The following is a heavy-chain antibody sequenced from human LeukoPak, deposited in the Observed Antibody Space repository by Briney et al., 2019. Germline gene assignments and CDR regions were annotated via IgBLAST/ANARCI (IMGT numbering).Heavy chain of an antibody. J-gene: IGHJ4*02. CDR2: IIPIFGTA. Sequence: SVKVSCKASGGSFSSYAISWVRQAPGQGLEWMGGIIPIFGTANYAQKFQGRVTITADESTSTAYMELSSLRSEDTAVYYCARTPSAAPYYFDYWGQGTLVTVSS. D-gene: IGHD2-2*01. V-gene: IGHV1-69*13. CDR1: GGSFSSYA. CDR3: ARTPSAAPYYFDY.